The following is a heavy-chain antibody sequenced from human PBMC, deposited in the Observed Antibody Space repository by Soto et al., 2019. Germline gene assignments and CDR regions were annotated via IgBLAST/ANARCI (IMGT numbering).Heavy chain of an antibody. CDR3: ARAPMVRGIFDY. CDR1: GFTFSSYA. J-gene: IGHJ4*02. Sequence: QVQLVESGGGVVQPGRSLRLSCAASGFTFSSYAMHWVRQAPGKGLEWVAVISYDGSNKYYADSVKGRFTISRDNSKNTLYLQMNSLRAEDTAVYYCARAPMVRGIFDYWGQATLVTVSS. CDR2: ISYDGSNK. D-gene: IGHD3-10*01. V-gene: IGHV3-30-3*01.